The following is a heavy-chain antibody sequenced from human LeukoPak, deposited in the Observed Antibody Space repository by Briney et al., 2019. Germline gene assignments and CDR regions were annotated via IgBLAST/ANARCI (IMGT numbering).Heavy chain of an antibody. CDR2: IKQDASEK. D-gene: IGHD2-15*01. CDR1: GITFSDYW. Sequence: GGSLRLSCAASGITFSDYWMNWVRQVPGKGLEWVAIIKQDASEKKYVDSVKGRFTISRDNAKSSLYLQMNSLRAEDTAIYYCVSGIGRLPDYWGQGTLVTVSS. J-gene: IGHJ4*02. CDR3: VSGIGRLPDY. V-gene: IGHV3-7*03.